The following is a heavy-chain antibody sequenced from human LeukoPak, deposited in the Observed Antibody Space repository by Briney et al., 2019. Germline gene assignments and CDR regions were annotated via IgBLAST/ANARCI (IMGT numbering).Heavy chain of an antibody. V-gene: IGHV3-11*01. CDR3: ARDIAEYYFDY. CDR2: ISSSGSTI. D-gene: IGHD6-13*01. CDR1: GFTFSDYY. J-gene: IGHJ4*02. Sequence: GGSLRLSCAASGFTFSDYYMSWIRQGPGKGLEWVSYISSSGSTIYYADSVKGRFTISRDNAKNSLYLQMTSLRAEDTAVYYCARDIAEYYFDYWGQGTLVTVSS.